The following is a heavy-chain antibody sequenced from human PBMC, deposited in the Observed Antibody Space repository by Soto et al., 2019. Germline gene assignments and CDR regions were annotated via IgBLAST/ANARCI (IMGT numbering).Heavy chain of an antibody. CDR1: GYTFTSYY. Sequence: ASVKVSCKASGYTFTSYYMNWVRQAPGQGLEWLGIINPSGGYTTYAQRFLGRVTMTSDTSTSTVHMELGSLRAEDTAVCYCARHPERIAQIGWFDPWGQGTLVTVS. J-gene: IGHJ5*02. CDR2: INPSGGYT. V-gene: IGHV1-46*01. D-gene: IGHD6-13*01. CDR3: ARHPERIAQIGWFDP.